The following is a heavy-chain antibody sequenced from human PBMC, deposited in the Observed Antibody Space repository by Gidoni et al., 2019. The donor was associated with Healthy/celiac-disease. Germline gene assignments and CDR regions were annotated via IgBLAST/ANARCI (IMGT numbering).Heavy chain of an antibody. CDR2: IYYSGST. J-gene: IGHJ5*02. Sequence: QLQLQESGPGLGKPSETLSLTGTASGGSISSSSYYWGWIRQPPGKGLEWIGSIYYSGSTYYNPSLKTRVPISVDTSKNQFSLKLSSVTAADTAVYYCARRVRNWFDPWGQGTLVTVSS. CDR3: ARRVRNWFDP. CDR1: GGSISSSSYY. V-gene: IGHV4-39*01.